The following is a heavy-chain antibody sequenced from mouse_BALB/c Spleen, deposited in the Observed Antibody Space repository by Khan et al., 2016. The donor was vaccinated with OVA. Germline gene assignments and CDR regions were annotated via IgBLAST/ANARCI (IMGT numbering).Heavy chain of an antibody. CDR1: GYTFTSYW. D-gene: IGHD1-1*01. CDR2: ISPGSGIV. CDR3: ARSNYYSSGLYAMDY. Sequence: DLVKPGASVKLFCKASGYTFTSYWINWIKQRPGQGLELIGHISPGSGIVYYNTIFTVTATLTIVTSSTTAYIQLSSLSSENYAVYFCARSNYYSSGLYAMDYWGQGTSVTVAS. J-gene: IGHJ4*01. V-gene: IGHV1S41*01.